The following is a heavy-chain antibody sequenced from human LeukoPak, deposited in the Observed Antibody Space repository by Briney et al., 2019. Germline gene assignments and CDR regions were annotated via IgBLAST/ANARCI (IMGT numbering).Heavy chain of an antibody. CDR2: VDPEDGET. CDR3: ATFRGSGWYSGVGPTTFHYYMDV. CDR1: GYTFTDYY. J-gene: IGHJ6*03. D-gene: IGHD6-19*01. V-gene: IGHV1-69-2*01. Sequence: GASVKVSCKASGYTFTDYYMHWVQQAPGKGLEWMGRVDPEDGETIYAEKFQGRVTITADTSTDTAYMELSSLRSEDTAVYYCATFRGSGWYSGVGPTTFHYYMDVWGKGTTVTVSS.